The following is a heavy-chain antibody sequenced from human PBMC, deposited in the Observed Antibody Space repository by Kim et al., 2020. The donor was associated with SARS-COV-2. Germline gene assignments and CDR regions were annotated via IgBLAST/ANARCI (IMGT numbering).Heavy chain of an antibody. V-gene: IGHV3-30*18. Sequence: GGSLRLSCAASGLTFRNYGMHWVRQAPGKGLEWVAGISYDGTITYYGDSVEGRFTISRDNSKNTLYLQMNSLRLEDTAVYYCAKGPIAVVSGGKMWLDPWGQGTLVTVSS. CDR1: GLTFRNYG. J-gene: IGHJ5*02. D-gene: IGHD2-2*01. CDR2: ISYDGTIT. CDR3: AKGPIAVVSGGKMWLDP.